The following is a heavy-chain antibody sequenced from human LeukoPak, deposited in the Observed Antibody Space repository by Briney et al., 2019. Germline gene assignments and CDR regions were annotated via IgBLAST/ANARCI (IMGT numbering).Heavy chain of an antibody. Sequence: GGSLRLSCVASGFTFRNYAMSWVRQAPGRGLEWVSSISSSRSYIHYSDSLKGRFTISRDNAKNSLYLQMNSLRAEDTAVYFCAKAVAVSVGRYYGMDVWGQGTTVTVSS. CDR1: GFTFRNYA. CDR3: AKAVAVSVGRYYGMDV. J-gene: IGHJ6*02. D-gene: IGHD4-17*01. CDR2: ISSSRSYI. V-gene: IGHV3-21*01.